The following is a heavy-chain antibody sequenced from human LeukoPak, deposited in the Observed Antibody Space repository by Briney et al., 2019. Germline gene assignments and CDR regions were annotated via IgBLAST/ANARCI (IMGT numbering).Heavy chain of an antibody. V-gene: IGHV1-69*04. CDR2: IIPILGIA. CDR1: GGTFSSYA. J-gene: IGHJ4*02. Sequence: SVKVSCKASGGTFSSYAISWVRQAPGQGLEWMGRIIPILGIANYAQKFQGRVTITADKSTSTAYMELSSLRSEDTAVYYCARGWYYYDSSGYYYLDYWGQGTLVTVSS. D-gene: IGHD3-22*01. CDR3: ARGWYYYDSSGYYYLDY.